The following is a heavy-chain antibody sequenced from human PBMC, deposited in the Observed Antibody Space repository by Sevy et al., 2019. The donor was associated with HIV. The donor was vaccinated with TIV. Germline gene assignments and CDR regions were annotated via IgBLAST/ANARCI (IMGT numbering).Heavy chain of an antibody. V-gene: IGHV3-73*01. CDR1: GFTFSGSA. CDR2: IRSKANSYAT. D-gene: IGHD2-2*01. Sequence: GGSLRLSCAASGFTFSGSAMHWVRRASGKGLEWVGRIRSKANSYATAYAASVKGRFTISRDDSKNTAYLQMNSLKTEDTAVYYCTRHISVPAAQIGYYYYGMDVWGQGTTVTVSS. CDR3: TRHISVPAAQIGYYYYGMDV. J-gene: IGHJ6*02.